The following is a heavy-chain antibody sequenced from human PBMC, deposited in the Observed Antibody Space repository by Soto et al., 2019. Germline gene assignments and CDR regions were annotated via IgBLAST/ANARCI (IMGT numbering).Heavy chain of an antibody. V-gene: IGHV3-21*01. J-gene: IGHJ3*02. CDR3: ARGPSHGAFDI. CDR2: MGGSGRST. Sequence: PGGSLRLSCVASGFTFSSYAMTWVRQAPGKGLEWVSSMGGSGRSTYYTDSVKGRFTISRDNAKNSLYLQMNSLRAEDTAVYYCARGPSHGAFDIWGQGTMVTVSS. CDR1: GFTFSSYA.